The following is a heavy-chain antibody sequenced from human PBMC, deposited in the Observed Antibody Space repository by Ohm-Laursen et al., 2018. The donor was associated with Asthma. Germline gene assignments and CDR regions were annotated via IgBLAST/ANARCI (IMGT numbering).Heavy chain of an antibody. J-gene: IGHJ4*02. Sequence: SSVKVSCKASGYTFTSYAMHWVRQAPGQRLEWMGWINAGNGNTKYSQKFQGRVTITRDTSASTAYMELSSLRSEDTAVYYCAREELGYCSAGSCYARDYWGQGTLVTVSS. V-gene: IGHV1-3*01. D-gene: IGHD2-15*01. CDR2: INAGNGNT. CDR3: AREELGYCSAGSCYARDY. CDR1: GYTFTSYA.